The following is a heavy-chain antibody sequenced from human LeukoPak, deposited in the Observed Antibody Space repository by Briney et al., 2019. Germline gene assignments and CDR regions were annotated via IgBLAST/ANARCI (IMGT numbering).Heavy chain of an antibody. CDR3: ARDRTRYSSGWGSDY. D-gene: IGHD6-19*01. V-gene: IGHV4-59*01. CDR2: IYYSGST. J-gene: IGHJ4*02. CDR1: GGSISSYY. Sequence: PSETLSLTCTVSGGSISSYYWSWIRQPPGKGLEWIGYIYYSGSTNYNPSLKSRVTISVDTSKNQFSLKLSSVTAADTAVYYCARDRTRYSSGWGSDYWGQGTLVTVSS.